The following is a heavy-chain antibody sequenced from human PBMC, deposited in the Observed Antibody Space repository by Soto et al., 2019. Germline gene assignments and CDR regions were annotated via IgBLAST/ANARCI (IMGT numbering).Heavy chain of an antibody. D-gene: IGHD2-2*02. CDR1: GGTFSRYA. CDR2: IIPVFGTT. J-gene: IGHJ4*02. V-gene: IGHV1-69*13. CDR3: ARLAGCSSTSCYKNFDY. Sequence: GASVKVSCKASGGTFSRYAISWLRQAPGQGLEWMGGIIPVFGTTNYEQTFQGRVTITADESTSTAYMELSSLRSEDTAVYYCARLAGCSSTSCYKNFDYWGQGTLVTVSS.